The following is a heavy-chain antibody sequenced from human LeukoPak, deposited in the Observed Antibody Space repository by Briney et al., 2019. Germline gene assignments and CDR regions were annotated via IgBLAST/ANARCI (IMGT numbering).Heavy chain of an antibody. CDR2: IAYDGGNI. Sequence: GGSLRLSCATSGFTFSPYPMHWVRQAPGEGLEWVAVIAYDGGNIFYAPSVRGRFTISRDNSRGTLSLQMNSLKVEDTALYCVRDPSARFYFDYWGQGTLVTVSS. J-gene: IGHJ4*02. CDR3: VRDPSARFYFDY. D-gene: IGHD6-6*01. CDR1: GFTFSPYP. V-gene: IGHV3-30*03.